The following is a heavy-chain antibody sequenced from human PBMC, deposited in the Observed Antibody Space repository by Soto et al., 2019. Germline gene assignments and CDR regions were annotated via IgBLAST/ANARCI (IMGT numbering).Heavy chain of an antibody. CDR1: GGFFSGYY. J-gene: IGHJ4*02. V-gene: IGHV4-34*01. Sequence: SETLSLTCAVYGGFFSGYYWTWIRQPPGTGLEWIGEINHSGSTNYNPSLKSRVTISVDTSKNQFSLKLTSVTAADTAVYYCARDKITGLFDYWGQGNLVTVSS. D-gene: IGHD2-8*02. CDR2: INHSGST. CDR3: ARDKITGLFDY.